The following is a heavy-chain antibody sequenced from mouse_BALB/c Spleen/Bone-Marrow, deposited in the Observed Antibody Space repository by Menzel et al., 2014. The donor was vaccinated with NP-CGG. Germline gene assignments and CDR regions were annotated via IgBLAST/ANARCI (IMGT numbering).Heavy chain of an antibody. CDR3: ARWEYYAMDY. D-gene: IGHD4-1*01. V-gene: IGHV14-3*02. CDR2: IDPANGNT. CDR1: GFNIKDTY. J-gene: IGHJ4*01. Sequence: EVKLMESGAELVKPGASVKLSCTASGFNIKDTYMHWVKQRPEQGLEWIGRIDPANGNTKYDPKFQGKATITADTSSNTAYLQLSSLTSEDTAVYYCARWEYYAMDYWGQGTSATVSS.